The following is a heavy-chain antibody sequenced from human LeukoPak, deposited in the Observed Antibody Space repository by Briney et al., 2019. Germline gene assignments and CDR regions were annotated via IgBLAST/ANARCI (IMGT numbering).Heavy chain of an antibody. V-gene: IGHV3-23*01. CDR3: AKDRLYSSGGWYFAD. CDR1: GYTFSFYS. J-gene: IGHJ4*02. Sequence: QPGVSLRLPCTASGYTFSFYSMIWVPQSPGKGLEWLWGMSGSAGSTYYADSVKGRFTISRDNSKNSVYLQMNSLRAEDTAVYYCAKDRLYSSGGWYFADWGQGNLVTVFS. CDR2: MSGSAGST. D-gene: IGHD6-19*01.